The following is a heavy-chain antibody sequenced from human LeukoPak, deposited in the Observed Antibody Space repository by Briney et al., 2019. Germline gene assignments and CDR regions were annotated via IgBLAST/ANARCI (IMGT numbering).Heavy chain of an antibody. Sequence: ASVKVSCKVSGYTLTELSMHWVRQAPGKGLEWMGGFDPEDGETIYAQKLQGRVTMTTDTSTSTAYMELRSLRSDDTAVYYCARGTSYYGSTAEDPFDYWGQGTLVTVSS. CDR2: FDPEDGET. J-gene: IGHJ4*02. V-gene: IGHV1-24*01. D-gene: IGHD3-10*01. CDR1: GYTLTELS. CDR3: ARGTSYYGSTAEDPFDY.